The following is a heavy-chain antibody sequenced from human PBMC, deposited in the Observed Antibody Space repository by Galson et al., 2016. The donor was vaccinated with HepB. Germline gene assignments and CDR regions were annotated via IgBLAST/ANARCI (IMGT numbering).Heavy chain of an antibody. D-gene: IGHD1-14*01. CDR3: ARGGGSPYHDHEFDN. V-gene: IGHV4-61*03. Sequence: TLSLTCTVSGGSVSRGGYYWSWIRLAPGKGLEWIANVFHTGSTTYNPSLNNRVTISLDASMNRFSLELVSVSAADTAVYYCARGGGSPYHDHEFDNWGQGTLVTVSS. J-gene: IGHJ5*02. CDR2: VFHTGST. CDR1: GGSVSRGGYY.